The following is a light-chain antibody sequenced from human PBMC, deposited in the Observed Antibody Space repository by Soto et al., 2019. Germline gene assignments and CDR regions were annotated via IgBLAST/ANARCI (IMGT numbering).Light chain of an antibody. CDR3: TSWTTSTNMI. CDR2: DVN. Sequence: QSALTQPASVSGSPGQSITISCTGTSSDIGAYNFVSWYQQHPGKAPKLMLYDVNIRPSGVSNRLSGSKSGNTASLTISGLQAEDEADYYCTSWTTSTNMIFGGGTKVTVL. J-gene: IGLJ2*01. CDR1: SSDIGAYNF. V-gene: IGLV2-14*03.